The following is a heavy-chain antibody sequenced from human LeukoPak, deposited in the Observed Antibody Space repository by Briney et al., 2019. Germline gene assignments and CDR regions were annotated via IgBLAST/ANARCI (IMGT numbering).Heavy chain of an antibody. CDR1: GFTFSSYD. CDR2: ISYGGSNK. D-gene: IGHD2-2*01. Sequence: GRALRLSCAASGFTFSSYDMHWVRQAPGKGLEWVAVISYGGSNKYYADPEKRRFTISRDNSKNTLYLQMNSLRAEDTAVYYCATLVVPTALIYYYYGMDVWGKGTTVTVSS. V-gene: IGHV3-30*03. J-gene: IGHJ6*04. CDR3: ATLVVPTALIYYYYGMDV.